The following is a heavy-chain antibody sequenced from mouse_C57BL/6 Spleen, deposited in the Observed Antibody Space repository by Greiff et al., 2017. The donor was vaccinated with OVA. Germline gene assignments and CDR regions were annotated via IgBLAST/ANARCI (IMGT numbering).Heavy chain of an antibody. CDR2: ISYSGST. J-gene: IGHJ3*01. CDR1: GYSITSGYD. V-gene: IGHV3-1*01. CDR3: ARSSDYGPWFAY. D-gene: IGHD2-4*01. Sequence: EVKLQESGPGMVKPSQSLSLTCTVTGYSITSGYDWHWIRHFPGNKLEWMGYISYSGSTNYNPSLKSRISITHDTSKNHFFLKLNSVTTEDTATYYCARSSDYGPWFAYWGQGTLVTVSA.